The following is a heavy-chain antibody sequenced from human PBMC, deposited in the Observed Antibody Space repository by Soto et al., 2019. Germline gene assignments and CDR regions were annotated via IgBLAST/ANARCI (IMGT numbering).Heavy chain of an antibody. D-gene: IGHD4-17*01. CDR2: ISTNGDTA. V-gene: IGHV3-23*01. CDR1: GFTFSNYG. CDR3: AKDLSRWPHYAFDS. Sequence: GGSLRLSCAASGFTFSNYGMNWVCQAPGKGLEWVSGISTNGDTANYADSVKGRFTISRDNSKNALYMQMNGLRPEDTAVYYCAKDLSRWPHYAFDSWGQGTLVTVSS. J-gene: IGHJ5*01.